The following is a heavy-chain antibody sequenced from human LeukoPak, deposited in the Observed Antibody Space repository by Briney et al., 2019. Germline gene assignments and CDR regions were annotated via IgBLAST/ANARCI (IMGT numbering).Heavy chain of an antibody. CDR2: ISAYNGNT. V-gene: IGHV1-18*01. CDR3: ARVIGVWGSYRYNWFDP. CDR1: GYTFTSYG. D-gene: IGHD3-16*02. J-gene: IGHJ5*02. Sequence: ASVKVSCKASGYTFTSYGISWVRQAPGQGLEWMGWISAYNGNTNYAQKLQGRVTMTTDTSTSTAYMELRSLRSDDTAVYYCARVIGVWGSYRYNWFDPWGEGTLVTDSS.